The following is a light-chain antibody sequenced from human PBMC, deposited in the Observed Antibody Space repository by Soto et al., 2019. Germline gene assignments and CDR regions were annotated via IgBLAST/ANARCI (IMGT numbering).Light chain of an antibody. V-gene: IGKV1-5*01. CDR2: DAS. Sequence: DIQLTQSPSFLSASVGDRVTITCRASQSISSWLAWYQQKPGKAPKLLIYDASSLESGVPSRFSGSGSGTDFTLTITSLEPEDFAIYYCQQRRNWPRTFGQGTKVDIK. J-gene: IGKJ1*01. CDR1: QSISSW. CDR3: QQRRNWPRT.